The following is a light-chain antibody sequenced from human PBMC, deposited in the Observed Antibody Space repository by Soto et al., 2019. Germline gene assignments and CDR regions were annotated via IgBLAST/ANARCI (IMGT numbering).Light chain of an antibody. V-gene: IGKV1-39*01. Sequence: DIQTTQSPSSLSASVGDRVTITCRASQTISTHLNWYQQKPGKAPKLLIYAASTLQSGVPSRFSGSGSGTDFTLTINSLQPEDFATYYCQQSLTIPYTFGQGTKLEIK. CDR3: QQSLTIPYT. J-gene: IGKJ2*01. CDR2: AAS. CDR1: QTISTH.